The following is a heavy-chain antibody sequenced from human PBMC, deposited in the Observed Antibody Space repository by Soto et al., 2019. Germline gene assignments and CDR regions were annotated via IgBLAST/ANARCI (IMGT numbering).Heavy chain of an antibody. V-gene: IGHV4-30-4*01. D-gene: IGHD6-13*01. CDR3: ARGYSSSWYYYGMDV. J-gene: IGHJ6*02. Sequence: TLSLTCTVSGGSISSGDYYWSWIRQPPGKGLEWIGYIYYSGSTYYNPSLKSRVTISVDTSKNQFSLKLSSVTAADTAVYYCARGYSSSWYYYGMDVWGQGTTVTVSS. CDR1: GGSISSGDYY. CDR2: IYYSGST.